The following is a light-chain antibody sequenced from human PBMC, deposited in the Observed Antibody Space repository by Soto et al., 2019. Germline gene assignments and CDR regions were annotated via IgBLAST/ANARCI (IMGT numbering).Light chain of an antibody. CDR2: DAS. CDR3: HQYGSSPWR. V-gene: IGKV3-20*01. J-gene: IGKJ1*01. Sequence: CYQQKLGQAPSLLIYDASRRATGIPDRFSGSGSWTDFTITISRVEPEDFAVYYCHQYGSSPWRLGQGTKVDI.